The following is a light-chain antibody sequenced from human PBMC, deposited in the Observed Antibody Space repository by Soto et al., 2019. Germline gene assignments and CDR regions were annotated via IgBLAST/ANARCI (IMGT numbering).Light chain of an antibody. Sequence: EIVLTQSPGTLSLSPGERATLSCRASQSVSSSYLAWYQQKPGQAPRLLIYGASSRATGIPDRFSGSGSGTDFTLTISRLEPEDFAVYYCQQYGGSPRITFGQGTRLEI. CDR2: GAS. CDR1: QSVSSSY. V-gene: IGKV3-20*01. CDR3: QQYGGSPRIT. J-gene: IGKJ5*01.